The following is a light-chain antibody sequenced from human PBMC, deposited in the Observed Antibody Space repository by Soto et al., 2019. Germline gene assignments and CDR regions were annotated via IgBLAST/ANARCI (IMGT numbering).Light chain of an antibody. Sequence: MTQSLYALAVYQRDRATLSCRASQGVRSDLAWYQQKPGQSPRLLIYGASTRAAETPARFSGSGSETEFTLTISCLQSEDFAVYYCQQYSKWPLTFGGGTKVDIK. J-gene: IGKJ4*01. CDR1: QGVRSD. V-gene: IGKV3-15*01. CDR2: GAS. CDR3: QQYSKWPLT.